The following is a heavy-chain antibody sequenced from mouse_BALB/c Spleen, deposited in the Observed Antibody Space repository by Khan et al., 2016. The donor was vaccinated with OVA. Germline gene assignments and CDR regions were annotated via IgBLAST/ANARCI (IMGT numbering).Heavy chain of an antibody. Sequence: VQLVESGPGLVQPSQSLSITCTVSGFSLTSYGVHWVRQSPGKGLEWLGVIWSGGSTDYNAAFISRLSISKDNSKSQVFFKMNSLQANDTATYYCARIIIRTTDYAMDYWGQGTSVTVSS. CDR2: IWSGGST. D-gene: IGHD1-2*01. J-gene: IGHJ4*01. CDR1: GFSLTSYG. V-gene: IGHV2-2*02. CDR3: ARIIIRTTDYAMDY.